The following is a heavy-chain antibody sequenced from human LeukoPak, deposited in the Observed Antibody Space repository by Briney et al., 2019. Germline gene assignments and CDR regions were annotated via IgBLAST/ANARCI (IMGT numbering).Heavy chain of an antibody. CDR2: ITSGGST. V-gene: IGHV3-23*01. CDR3: AKDTVVAAGTGAFDI. J-gene: IGHJ3*02. Sequence: PGGSLRLSCAASGFTFSTYAMTWVRQAPGKGLEWISTITSGGSTYYADSVKGRFTISRDNSKNTLSLQMNSLRAEDTAVYYCAKDTVVAAGTGAFDIWGQGTMVTVSS. D-gene: IGHD6-13*01. CDR1: GFTFSTYA.